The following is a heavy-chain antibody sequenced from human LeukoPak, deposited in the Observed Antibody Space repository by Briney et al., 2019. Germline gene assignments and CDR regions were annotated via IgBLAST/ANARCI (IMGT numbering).Heavy chain of an antibody. CDR1: GGSISSGANY. D-gene: IGHD3-10*01. J-gene: IGHJ3*01. V-gene: IGHV4-30-2*01. CDR2: ISHSESA. Sequence: PSQTLSLTCTVSGGSISSGANYWSWIRQPPGRGLEWIGYISHSESAYYSPSLESRITISVDTSKTQFSLTVTSVTAADTAVYYCARRMSVSYDAFDLWGRGTTVTVSS. CDR3: ARRMSVSYDAFDL.